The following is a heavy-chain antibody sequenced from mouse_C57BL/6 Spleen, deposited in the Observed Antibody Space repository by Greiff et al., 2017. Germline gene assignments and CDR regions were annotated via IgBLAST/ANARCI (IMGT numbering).Heavy chain of an antibody. CDR2: INPGSGGT. D-gene: IGHD1-1*01. V-gene: IGHV1-54*01. Sequence: VQLQQSGAELVRPGTSVKVSCKASGYAFTNYLIEWVKQRPGQGLEWIGVINPGSGGTNYNEKFKGNATLTADKSSSTAYMQLSSLTSEDSAVYFCARDRDYGSSYEGFAYWGQGTLVTVSA. J-gene: IGHJ3*01. CDR1: GYAFTNYL. CDR3: ARDRDYGSSYEGFAY.